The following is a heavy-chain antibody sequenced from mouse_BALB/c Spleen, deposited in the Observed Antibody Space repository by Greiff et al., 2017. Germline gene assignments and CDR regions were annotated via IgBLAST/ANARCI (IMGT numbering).Heavy chain of an antibody. V-gene: IGHV1-69*02. Sequence: QVQLQQPGAELVKPGAPVKLSCKASGYTFTSYWMNWVKQRPGRGLEWIGRIDPSDSETHYNQKFKDKATLTVDKSSSTAYIQLSSLTSEDSAVYYCARSTMITGAWFAYWGQGTLVTVSA. CDR1: GYTFTSYW. D-gene: IGHD2-4*01. J-gene: IGHJ3*01. CDR3: ARSTMITGAWFAY. CDR2: IDPSDSET.